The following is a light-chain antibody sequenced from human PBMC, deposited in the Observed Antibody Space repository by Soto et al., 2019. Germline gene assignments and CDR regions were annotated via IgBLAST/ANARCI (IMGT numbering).Light chain of an antibody. CDR1: ESIDNW. CDR3: QQYHTDWT. V-gene: IGKV1-5*01. CDR2: AAS. J-gene: IGKJ1*01. Sequence: IQMTQSTSTLSASAGDTVTITCRASESIDNWLAWYQQKPVKAPKLLLFAASTLVGGVPSRFSGRGSGTEFTLTISSLQADDFATYYCQQYHTDWTFGQGTMVDVK.